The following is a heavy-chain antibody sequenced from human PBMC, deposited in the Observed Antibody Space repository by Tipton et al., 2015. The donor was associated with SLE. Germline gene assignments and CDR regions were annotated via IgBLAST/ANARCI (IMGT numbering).Heavy chain of an antibody. Sequence: SLRLSCTTSGFTFADYALSWVRQPPGKGLEWVGFIGTRVYGGTTKYAASVRGRFTISRDDSNSIVYLELNSLRPEDTAVYYCVKDTPRQPFDYWGQGILVTVST. CDR2: IGTRVYGGTT. CDR1: GFTFADYA. V-gene: IGHV3-49*04. J-gene: IGHJ4*02. D-gene: IGHD2-15*01. CDR3: VKDTPRQPFDY.